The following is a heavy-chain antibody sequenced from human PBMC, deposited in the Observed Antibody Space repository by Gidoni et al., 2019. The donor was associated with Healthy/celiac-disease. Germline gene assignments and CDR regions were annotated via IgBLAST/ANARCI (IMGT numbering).Heavy chain of an antibody. CDR2: IYYSGST. Sequence: QLHLQESGPGLVKPSETLSLNCTVSGGSISSSSYYWGWIRQPPGKGLEWIGSIYYSGSTYYNPSIKSRVTISVDTSKNQFSLKLSSVTAADTAVYYCARDPGGGYGDSDYWGQGTLVTVSS. CDR3: ARDPGGGYGDSDY. J-gene: IGHJ4*02. CDR1: GGSISSSSYY. V-gene: IGHV4-39*07. D-gene: IGHD1-1*01.